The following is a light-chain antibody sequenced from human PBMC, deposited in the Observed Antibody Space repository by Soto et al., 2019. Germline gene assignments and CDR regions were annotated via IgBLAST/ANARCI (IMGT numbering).Light chain of an antibody. CDR3: QQYNSYWT. V-gene: IGKV1-5*01. CDR1: QSFSSC. Sequence: DIQMTQSPSALSASVGDTVTITCRASQSFSSCLAWYQQKPGKAPKLLIHDASSLESGVPSRFSGTGSGTEFTLTISSLKPDDFATYYCQQYNSYWTFGQGTKVDIK. J-gene: IGKJ1*01. CDR2: DAS.